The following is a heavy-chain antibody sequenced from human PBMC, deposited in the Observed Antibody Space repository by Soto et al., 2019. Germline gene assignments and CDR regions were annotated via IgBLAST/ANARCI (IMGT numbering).Heavy chain of an antibody. Sequence: QVQLVESGGGVVQPGRSLRLSCAASGFTFSSYGMHWVRQAPGKGLEWVAVISYDGSNKYYADSVKGRFTISRDNSKNPRYLQMNSLRAEDTAVYYCAKDRPRYCGGDCYSGGFDYWGQGTLVTVSS. CDR1: GFTFSSYG. D-gene: IGHD2-21*02. CDR2: ISYDGSNK. J-gene: IGHJ4*02. CDR3: AKDRPRYCGGDCYSGGFDY. V-gene: IGHV3-30*18.